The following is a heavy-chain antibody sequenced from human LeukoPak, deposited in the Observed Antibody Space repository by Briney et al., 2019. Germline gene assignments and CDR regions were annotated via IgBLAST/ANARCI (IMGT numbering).Heavy chain of an antibody. CDR2: ISDSGGLT. CDR1: GFSFSNLA. J-gene: IGHJ4*02. CDR3: AKDARRTSGWYFFDH. D-gene: IGHD6-19*01. Sequence: GGSLRLSCAASGFSFSNLAMGWVRQAPGKGLEWVSVISDSGGLTYYADSVEGRFTISRDNSRNTLYLQMNSLRVEDTAVYYCAKDARRTSGWYFFDHWGQGTLVTVSS. V-gene: IGHV3-23*01.